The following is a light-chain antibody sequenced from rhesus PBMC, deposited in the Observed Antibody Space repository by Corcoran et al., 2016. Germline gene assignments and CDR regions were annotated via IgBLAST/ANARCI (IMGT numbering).Light chain of an antibody. Sequence: DIQMTQSPSSLSASTGDRVTITCRARQGINTYLNWYQQKPGKAPKRLIYTASSLESGVPSRFSGSGSGTEFTLTISSLQPEDFATYYCLQYNSNPYSFGQGTKVEIK. CDR2: TAS. CDR1: QGINTY. J-gene: IGKJ2*01. CDR3: LQYNSNPYS. V-gene: IGKV1-43*01.